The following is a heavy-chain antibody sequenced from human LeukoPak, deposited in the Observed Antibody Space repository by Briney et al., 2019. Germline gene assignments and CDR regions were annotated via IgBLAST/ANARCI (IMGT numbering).Heavy chain of an antibody. CDR3: ARAEPDYYDSSGYPSAEYFQH. V-gene: IGHV3-30-3*01. D-gene: IGHD3-22*01. CDR1: GFTFSSYA. CDR2: ISYDGSNK. Sequence: PGGSLRLSCAASGFTFSSYAMHWVRQAPGKGLEWVAVISYDGSNKYYADSVKGRFTISRDNSKNTLYLQMSSLRAEDTAVYYCARAEPDYYDSSGYPSAEYFQHWGQGTLVTVSS. J-gene: IGHJ1*01.